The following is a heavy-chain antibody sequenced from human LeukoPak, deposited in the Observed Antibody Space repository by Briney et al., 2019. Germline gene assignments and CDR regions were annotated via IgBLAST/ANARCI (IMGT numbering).Heavy chain of an antibody. V-gene: IGHV3-53*01. CDR2: IYNDGST. CDR3: ARDFRERRGITGPHGMDV. Sequence: GGSLRLSCAASGFTVSSNYMSWVRQAPGKGLEWVSIIYNDGSTFYADSVKGRFTISRDNSKNTLYLQMDSLSAEDTAVYYCARDFRERRGITGPHGMDVWGQGTTVTVSS. J-gene: IGHJ6*02. D-gene: IGHD1-20*01. CDR1: GFTVSSNY.